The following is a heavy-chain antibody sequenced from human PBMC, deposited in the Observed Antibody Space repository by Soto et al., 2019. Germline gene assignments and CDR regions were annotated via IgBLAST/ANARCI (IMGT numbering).Heavy chain of an antibody. CDR3: ARGWDTRITGTTTWFDP. J-gene: IGHJ5*02. D-gene: IGHD1-20*01. Sequence: QVQLQESGPGLVKPSQTLSLTCSVSGDSLRSGEDYWTWIRQSPGKGLEWIGFILYGGSTKYNPSLESRLTMSVDRSKNQFSLRLSSVTAADTAVYFCARGWDTRITGTTTWFDPWGPGTLVTVSS. CDR1: GDSLRSGEDY. V-gene: IGHV4-30-4*01. CDR2: ILYGGST.